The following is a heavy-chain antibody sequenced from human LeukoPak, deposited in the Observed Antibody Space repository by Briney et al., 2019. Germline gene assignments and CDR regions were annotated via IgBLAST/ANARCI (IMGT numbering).Heavy chain of an antibody. CDR3: ARAGYCSSTSCYALDY. V-gene: IGHV3-7*01. J-gene: IGHJ4*02. CDR2: IKEDGSEK. D-gene: IGHD2-2*03. Sequence: GGSLRLSCAASGFTFSSYWMTWVRQAPGKGLEWVANIKEDGSEKYYVDSVKGRFTISRDTAKNSLYLQMNSLRAEDTAVYYCARAGYCSSTSCYALDYWGQGTLVTVSS. CDR1: GFTFSSYW.